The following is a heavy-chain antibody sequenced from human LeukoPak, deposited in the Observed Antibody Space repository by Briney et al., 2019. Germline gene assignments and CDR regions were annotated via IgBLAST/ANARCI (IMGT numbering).Heavy chain of an antibody. CDR1: GHTSTTYA. V-gene: IGHV1-3*01. J-gene: IGHJ6*02. D-gene: IGHD1-1*01. CDR3: ARGDCFNWNDDCYYYGMDV. CDR2: INAGNGNI. Sequence: ASVKVSCTASGHTSTTYAIHWVRQAPGQGLEWMGWINAGNGNIKYSQKFQGRVTITADESTSTAYMELSSLRSEDTAVYYCARGDCFNWNDDCYYYGMDVWGQGTTVTVSS.